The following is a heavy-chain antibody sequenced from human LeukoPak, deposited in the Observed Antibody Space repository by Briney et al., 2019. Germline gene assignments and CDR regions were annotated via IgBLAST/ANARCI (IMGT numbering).Heavy chain of an antibody. J-gene: IGHJ6*02. D-gene: IGHD5-18*01. CDR3: AKDLGYSYGDYYYYGMDV. V-gene: IGHV3-23*01. CDR1: GFTFSSYA. Sequence: GGSLRLSCAASGFTFSSYAMSWVRQAPGKGLEWVSAISGSGGSTYYADSVKGRFTISRDNSKNTLYLQMNGLRAEDTAVYYCAKDLGYSYGDYYYYGMDVWGQGTTVTVSS. CDR2: ISGSGGST.